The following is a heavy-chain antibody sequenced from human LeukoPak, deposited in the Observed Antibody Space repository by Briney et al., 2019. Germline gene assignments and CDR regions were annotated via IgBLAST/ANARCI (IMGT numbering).Heavy chain of an antibody. J-gene: IGHJ3*01. V-gene: IGHV6-1*01. CDR3: ARHSSGWFRAAFDF. Sequence: SQTLSLTCAISGDSVSNNNAAWNWIRQSPSRGLEWLGRTYYRSKWYTDYAVSVSSRITINPDASKSQFSLQLNSVTPEDTAVYYCARHSSGWFRAAFDFWGQGTVVTVSS. CDR1: GDSVSNNNAA. CDR2: TYYRSKWYT. D-gene: IGHD6-19*01.